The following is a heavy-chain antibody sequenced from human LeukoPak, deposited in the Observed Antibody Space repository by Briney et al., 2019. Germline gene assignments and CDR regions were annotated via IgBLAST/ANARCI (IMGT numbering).Heavy chain of an antibody. CDR1: GYTFTSYG. Sequence: ASVKVSCKASGYTFTSYGISWVRQAPGQGLEWMGWISAYNGNTNYAQKLQGRVTMTTDTSTSTAYMELSSLRSEDTAVYYCARLAEARSYLDAFDIWGQGTMVTVSS. J-gene: IGHJ3*02. CDR3: ARLAEARSYLDAFDI. CDR2: ISAYNGNT. V-gene: IGHV1-18*01. D-gene: IGHD1-26*01.